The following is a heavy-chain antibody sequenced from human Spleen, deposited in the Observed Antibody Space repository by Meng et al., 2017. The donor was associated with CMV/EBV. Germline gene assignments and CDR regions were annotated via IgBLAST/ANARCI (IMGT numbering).Heavy chain of an antibody. CDR2: ISAYNGHT. CDR1: GYAFTSYH. V-gene: IGHV1-18*01. CDR3: ARGDEKGPDAHYALDL. J-gene: IGHJ6*02. D-gene: IGHD3-16*01. Sequence: ASVKVSCKASGYAFTSYHITWVRQAPGQGLEWMGWISAYNGHTNYAQNLQGRVTMTTDTSTNTAYMELSSLGSEDTAVYYCARGDEKGPDAHYALDLWGQGTSVTVSS.